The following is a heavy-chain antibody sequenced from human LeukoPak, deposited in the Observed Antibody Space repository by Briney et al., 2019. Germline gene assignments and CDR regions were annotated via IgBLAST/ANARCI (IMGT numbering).Heavy chain of an antibody. J-gene: IGHJ6*02. Sequence: SETLSLTCTVSGDSISSSSYYWGWIRQPPGKGLEWIGSIYYSGSTYYNPSLKSRVTISVDTSKNQFSLKLSSVTAADTAVYYCARQKTNAYYYYYGMDVWGQGTTVTVSS. CDR1: GDSISSSSYY. CDR2: IYYSGST. D-gene: IGHD2-8*01. CDR3: ARQKTNAYYYYYGMDV. V-gene: IGHV4-39*01.